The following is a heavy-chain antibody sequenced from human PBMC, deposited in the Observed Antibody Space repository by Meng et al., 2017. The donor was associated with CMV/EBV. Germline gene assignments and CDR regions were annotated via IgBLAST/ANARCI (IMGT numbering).Heavy chain of an antibody. J-gene: IGHJ4*02. CDR1: GGTFSSYA. CDR2: IIPIFGTA. V-gene: IGHV1-69*12. CDR3: ARQLRLGELSPFDY. D-gene: IGHD3-16*02. Sequence: VRLGQVGGGVKKPGSSGKVSCKASGGTFSSYAISWVRQAPGQGLEWMGGIIPIFGTANYAQKFQGRVTITADEFTSTAYMELSSLRSEDTAVYYCARQLRLGELSPFDYWGQGTLVTVSS.